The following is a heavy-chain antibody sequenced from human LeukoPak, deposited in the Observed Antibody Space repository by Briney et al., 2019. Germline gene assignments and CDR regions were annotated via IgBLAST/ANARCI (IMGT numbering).Heavy chain of an antibody. J-gene: IGHJ4*02. V-gene: IGHV3-23*01. D-gene: IGHD3-10*01. CDR2: ISASGGST. Sequence: GGSLRLSCAASGFTFSSSAMSWVRQVPGKGLEWVSGISASGGSTSYADSVKGRFTISRDNSRSTLYLQMNSLRPEDTAIYYCAREGYYGSGSPPSLYFDYWGQGTLVTVSS. CDR3: AREGYYGSGSPPSLYFDY. CDR1: GFTFSSSA.